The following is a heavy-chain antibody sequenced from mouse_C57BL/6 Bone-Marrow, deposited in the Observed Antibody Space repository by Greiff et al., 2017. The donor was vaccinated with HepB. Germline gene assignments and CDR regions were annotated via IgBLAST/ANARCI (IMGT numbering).Heavy chain of an antibody. D-gene: IGHD1-1*01. J-gene: IGHJ3*01. CDR3: ARWGHYYGSSPFAY. CDR2: IHPNSGST. Sequence: QVQLQQPGAELVKPGASVKLSCKASGYNFTSYWMHWVKQRPGQGLEWIGMIHPNSGSTNYNEKFKSKATLTVDKSSSTAYLQLSSLTSEDSAVYYCARWGHYYGSSPFAYWGQGTLVTVSA. V-gene: IGHV1-64*01. CDR1: GYNFTSYW.